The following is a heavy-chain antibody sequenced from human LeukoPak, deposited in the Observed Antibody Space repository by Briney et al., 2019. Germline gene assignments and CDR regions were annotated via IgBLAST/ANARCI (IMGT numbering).Heavy chain of an antibody. CDR2: IRYDGSNK. CDR3: AKEGRAYSYGYLALPAPHFGY. V-gene: IGHV3-30*02. Sequence: PGGSLRLSCAASGFTFSSYGMHWVRQAPGKGLEWVAFIRYDGSNKYYADSVKGRFTISRDNSKNTLYLQMNSLRAEDTAVYYCAKEGRAYSYGYLALPAPHFGYWGQGTLVTVSS. D-gene: IGHD5-18*01. J-gene: IGHJ4*02. CDR1: GFTFSSYG.